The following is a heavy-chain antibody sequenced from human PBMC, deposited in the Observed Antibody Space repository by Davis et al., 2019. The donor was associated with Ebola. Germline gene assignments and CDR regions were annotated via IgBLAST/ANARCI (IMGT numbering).Heavy chain of an antibody. CDR1: GYSFTSYW. CDR3: ARWGTYCSSTSCYYYYGMDV. J-gene: IGHJ6*02. V-gene: IGHV5-10-1*01. D-gene: IGHD2-2*01. CDR2: IDPSDSYT. Sequence: GESLKISCQGSGYSFTSYWISWVRQMPGKGLEWMGRIDPSDSYTNYSPSFQGHVTISADKSISTVYLQWSSLKASDTAVYYCARWGTYCSSTSCYYYYGMDVWGQGTTVTVSS.